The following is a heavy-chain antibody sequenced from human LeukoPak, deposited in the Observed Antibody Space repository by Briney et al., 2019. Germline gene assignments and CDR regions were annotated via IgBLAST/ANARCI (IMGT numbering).Heavy chain of an antibody. CDR2: ISGSGGST. Sequence: GGSLRLSCAASGFTFSSYAMSWVRQAPGKGLEWVSTISGSGGSTYYADSVKGRFTISRDNSKNTLYLQMNSLRAEDTGVYYCANIPTPYIMDVWGQGTTVTVSS. J-gene: IGHJ6*02. CDR3: ANIPTPYIMDV. D-gene: IGHD2-2*02. V-gene: IGHV3-23*01. CDR1: GFTFSSYA.